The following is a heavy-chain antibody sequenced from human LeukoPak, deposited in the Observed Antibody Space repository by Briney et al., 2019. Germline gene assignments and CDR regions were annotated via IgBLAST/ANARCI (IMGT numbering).Heavy chain of an antibody. CDR1: GFTFSNYW. Sequence: SGGSLRLSCAASGFTFSNYWMSWVRQAPGKGLEWVANINQDGSVKYYVDSVKGRFTVSRDNAKNSLFLQMNSLRAEDTGVYYCARIGYSSSSTDYWGQGTLATVSS. V-gene: IGHV3-7*01. CDR3: ARIGYSSSSTDY. CDR2: INQDGSVK. J-gene: IGHJ4*02. D-gene: IGHD6-6*01.